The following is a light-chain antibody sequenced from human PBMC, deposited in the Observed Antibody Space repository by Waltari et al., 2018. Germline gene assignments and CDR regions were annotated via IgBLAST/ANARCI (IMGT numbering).Light chain of an antibody. J-gene: IGLJ1*01. CDR2: EVS. CDR1: SSDVGAYDY. Sequence: QSALTQPASVSGSPGHSITFSCTGTSSDVGAYDYVSWYQQYPGKAPKLMIFEVSNRPSGASIRFSGSKSGNTASLTISGLLPEDEADYYCSSFTTSSTQVFGTGTKVTVL. CDR3: SSFTTSSTQV. V-gene: IGLV2-14*01.